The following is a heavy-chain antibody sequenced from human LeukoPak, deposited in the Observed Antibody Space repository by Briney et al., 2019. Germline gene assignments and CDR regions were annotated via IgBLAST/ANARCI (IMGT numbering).Heavy chain of an antibody. V-gene: IGHV4-59*01. D-gene: IGHD5-18*01. Sequence: SETLSLTCTVSGCSISSYYWSWIRQPPGKGLEWIGYIYYSGSTNYNPSLKSRVTISVDTSKNQFSLKLSSVTAADTAVYYCARDTGYSYGLDAFDIWGQGTMVTVSS. CDR3: ARDTGYSYGLDAFDI. CDR1: GCSISSYY. CDR2: IYYSGST. J-gene: IGHJ3*02.